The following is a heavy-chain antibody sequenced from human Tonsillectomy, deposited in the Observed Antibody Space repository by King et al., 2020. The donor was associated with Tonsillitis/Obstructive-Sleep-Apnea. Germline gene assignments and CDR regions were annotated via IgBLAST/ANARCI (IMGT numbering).Heavy chain of an antibody. CDR1: GVSFSGYA. CDR3: ARDNDYGAHFDC. D-gene: IGHD4-17*01. J-gene: IGHJ4*02. Sequence: VQLVESGGGVFQPGRSLRLSCAASGVSFSGYAMHWVRQAPGKGLNWVALISYDGNNKYYADSVKGRFTISRDNSNNTLYLQMSSLRAEDTAVYYCARDNDYGAHFDCWGQGTLVTVSS. V-gene: IGHV3-30*04. CDR2: ISYDGNNK.